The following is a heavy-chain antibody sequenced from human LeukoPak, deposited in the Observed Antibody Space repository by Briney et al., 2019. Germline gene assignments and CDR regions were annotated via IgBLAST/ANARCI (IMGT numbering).Heavy chain of an antibody. D-gene: IGHD6-13*01. J-gene: IGHJ5*02. V-gene: IGHV4-39*01. CDR2: IYDSGST. CDR3: ASGSSSGLLGWFDP. CDR1: GGSISSSNYY. Sequence: SETLSLTCTVSGGSISSSNYYWGWIRQAPGKGLEWIGSIYDSGSTYYNPSLKSRVTIYVGTTKNQFSLKLNSVTAADTAMYYCASGSSSGLLGWFDPWGQGTLVTVSS.